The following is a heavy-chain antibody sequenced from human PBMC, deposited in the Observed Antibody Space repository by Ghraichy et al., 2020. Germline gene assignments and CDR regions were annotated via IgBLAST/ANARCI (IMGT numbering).Heavy chain of an antibody. V-gene: IGHV3-66*01. J-gene: IGHJ4*02. CDR1: GFIVSTNY. D-gene: IGHD2-15*01. CDR3: TRGIWSDY. Sequence: GGSLRLSCAASGFIVSTNYMNWVRQAPGRGLEWVSVMYSGGSTYYADSVKGRFTISRDNSKNTVYLQMYSLRAEDTAVYYCTRGIWSDYWGQGALVTVSS. CDR2: MYSGGST.